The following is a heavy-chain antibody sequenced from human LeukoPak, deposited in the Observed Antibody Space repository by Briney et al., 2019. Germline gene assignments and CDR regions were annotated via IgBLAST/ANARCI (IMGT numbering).Heavy chain of an antibody. CDR2: ISSSGSTI. D-gene: IGHD3-22*01. J-gene: IGHJ5*02. CDR1: GFTFSDYY. CDR3: ARENYYDRTGERWFDP. Sequence: GGSLRLSCAASGFTFSDYYMSWIRQAPGKGLEWVSYISSSGSTIYYADSVKGRFTISRDNAKNSLYLQMNSLRAEDTAVYYCARENYYDRTGERWFDPWGQGTLVTVSS. V-gene: IGHV3-11*01.